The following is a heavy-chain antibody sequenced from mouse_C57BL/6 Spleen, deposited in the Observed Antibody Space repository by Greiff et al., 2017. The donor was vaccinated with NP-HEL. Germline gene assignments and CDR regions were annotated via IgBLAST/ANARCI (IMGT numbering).Heavy chain of an antibody. CDR3: ARTDYSKWRAWFAY. Sequence: VQLQQPGAELVMPGASVKLSCKASGYTFTSYWMHWVKQRPGQGLEWIGEIDPSDSYTNYNQKFKGKSTLTVDKSSSTAYMQLSSLTSEDSAVYYCARTDYSKWRAWFAYWGQGTLVTVSA. D-gene: IGHD2-5*01. J-gene: IGHJ3*01. CDR2: IDPSDSYT. V-gene: IGHV1-69*01. CDR1: GYTFTSYW.